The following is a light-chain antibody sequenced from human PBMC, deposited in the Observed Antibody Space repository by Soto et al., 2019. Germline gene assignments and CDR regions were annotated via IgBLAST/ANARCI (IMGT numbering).Light chain of an antibody. V-gene: IGLV2-14*01. CDR1: SSDVGGYNY. CDR3: SSYTSSSTLAI. CDR2: EVS. Sequence: QSALTQPASVSGSPGQSITISCTGTSSDVGGYNYISWYQQHPGKAPKLMIYEVSNRPSGVSNRFSGSKSGNTASLTISGLPAADEADYYCSSYTSSSTLAIFGGGTKLTVL. J-gene: IGLJ2*01.